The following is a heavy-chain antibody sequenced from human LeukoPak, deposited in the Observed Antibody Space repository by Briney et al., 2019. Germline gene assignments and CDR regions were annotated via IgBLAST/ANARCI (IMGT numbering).Heavy chain of an antibody. Sequence: ASVTVSCKASGDTFTGYYMHWVRQAPGQGLEWMGRINPNSGGTNYAQKFQGRVTMTRDTSISTAYMELSRLRSDDTAMFYCARGVPGGFDSWGQGTLVTVSS. CDR3: ARGVPGGFDS. J-gene: IGHJ4*02. CDR1: GDTFTGYY. V-gene: IGHV1-2*06. D-gene: IGHD6-19*01. CDR2: INPNSGGT.